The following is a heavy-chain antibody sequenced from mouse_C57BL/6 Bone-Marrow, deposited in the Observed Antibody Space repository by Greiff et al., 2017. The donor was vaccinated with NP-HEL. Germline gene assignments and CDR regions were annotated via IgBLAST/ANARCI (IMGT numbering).Heavy chain of an antibody. CDR3: ARAYYDYNAMDD. D-gene: IGHD2-10*01. V-gene: IGHV5-6*01. J-gene: IGHJ4*01. CDR2: ISSGGSYT. CDR1: GFTFSSYG. Sequence: EVKLVESGGDLVKPGGSLKLSCAASGFTFSSYGMSWVRQTPDKRLEWVATISSGGSYTYYPDSVKGRFTISSDKSKNTLYLQMSSLKSEDTAMDYCARAYYDYNAMDDRGKGTTVTGYS.